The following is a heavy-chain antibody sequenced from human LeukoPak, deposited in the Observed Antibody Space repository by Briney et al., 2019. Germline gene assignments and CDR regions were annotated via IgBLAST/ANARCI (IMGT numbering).Heavy chain of an antibody. CDR2: IRYDGSNK. D-gene: IGHD6-13*01. V-gene: IGHV3-30*02. Sequence: GGSLRLSCAASGFTFSSYGMHWVRQAPGKGLEWVAFIRYDGSNKYYADSVKGRFTISRDNSKNTLYLQMNSLRAEDTAVYYCAKVASRYSSWLARSEFDYWGQGTLVTVSS. CDR3: AKVASRYSSWLARSEFDY. CDR1: GFTFSSYG. J-gene: IGHJ4*02.